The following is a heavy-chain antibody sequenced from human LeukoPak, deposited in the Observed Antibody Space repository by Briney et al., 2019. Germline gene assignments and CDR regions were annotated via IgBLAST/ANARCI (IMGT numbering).Heavy chain of an antibody. CDR3: AKLSTRGVEDY. J-gene: IGHJ4*02. CDR1: GGSISDYY. V-gene: IGHV4-59*12. CDR2: IYYSGIT. Sequence: SETLSLTCTVSGGSISDYYWSWIRQPPGKGLEWIGYIYYSGITNYNPSLKSRLTISVDTSKNQFSLKLSSVTAADTAVYYCAKLSTRGVEDYWGQGTLVTVSS. D-gene: IGHD2-2*01.